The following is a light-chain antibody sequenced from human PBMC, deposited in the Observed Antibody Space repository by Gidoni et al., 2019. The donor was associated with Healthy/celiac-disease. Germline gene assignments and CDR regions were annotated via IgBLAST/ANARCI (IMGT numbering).Light chain of an antibody. Sequence: EIVLTQSPATLSLSPGERATLSCRASQRVSSYLAWYQQEPGQAPRLLIYDASNRATGIPARFSGSGSGTDFTLSSSSLEPEDFAVYYCQQRSNWPENTFGQGTKLEIK. CDR2: DAS. J-gene: IGKJ2*01. CDR3: QQRSNWPENT. V-gene: IGKV3-11*01. CDR1: QRVSSY.